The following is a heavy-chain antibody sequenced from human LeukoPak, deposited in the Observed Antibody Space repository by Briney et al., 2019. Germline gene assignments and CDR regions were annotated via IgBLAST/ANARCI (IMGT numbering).Heavy chain of an antibody. CDR2: IYPGDSDT. CDR3: ARSASFSGWYYFDY. V-gene: IGHV5-51*01. CDR1: GYSFTSYW. J-gene: IGHJ4*02. Sequence: GESLKISCKGSGYSFTSYWIGWVRQMPGKGMVWMGIIYPGDSDTRYSPSFQGQVTISADKSISTAYLQWSSLKASDTAMYYCARSASFSGWYYFDYWGQGTLVTVSS. D-gene: IGHD6-19*01.